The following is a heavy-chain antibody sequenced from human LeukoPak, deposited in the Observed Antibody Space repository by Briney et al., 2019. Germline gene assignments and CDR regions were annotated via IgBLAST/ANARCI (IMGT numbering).Heavy chain of an antibody. CDR1: GFTFGDYA. J-gene: IGHJ4*02. CDR3: TRVAQVDTALVDYFDY. V-gene: IGHV3-49*04. Sequence: GGSLRLSCAASGFTFGDYAMSGVRQAPGKGLEWVGFIRLNAYGGTTEYAASVKGRCTISRDDSKSIAYLQMNSLKTEDTAVYYCTRVAQVDTALVDYFDYWGQGTLVTVSS. D-gene: IGHD5-18*01. CDR2: IRLNAYGGTT.